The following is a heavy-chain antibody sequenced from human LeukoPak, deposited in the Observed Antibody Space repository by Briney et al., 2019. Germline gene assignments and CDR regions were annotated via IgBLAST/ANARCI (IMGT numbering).Heavy chain of an antibody. V-gene: IGHV1-3*01. CDR3: ARDATHLSVANSQYFQH. D-gene: IGHD2-15*01. J-gene: IGHJ1*01. CDR2: INAGNGNT. CDR1: GYTFTSYA. Sequence: GASVKVSCKASGYTFTSYAMHWVRQAPGQRLEWMGWINAGNGNTKYSQKFQGRVTITRDTSASTAYMELSSLRSEDTAVYYCARDATHLSVANSQYFQHWGQGTLVTVSS.